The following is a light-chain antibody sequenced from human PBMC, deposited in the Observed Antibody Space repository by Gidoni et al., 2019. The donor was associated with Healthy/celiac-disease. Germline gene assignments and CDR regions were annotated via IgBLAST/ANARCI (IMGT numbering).Light chain of an antibody. CDR2: EVS. CDR1: SSDVGSYNL. CDR3: CSYAGSSTFEWV. Sequence: QSALTQPASVSGSPVQSITISCTGTSSDVGSYNLVSWYQQHPGKAPKLMIYEVSKRPSGVSNRFSGSKSGNTASLTISGLQAEDEADYYCCSYAGSSTFEWVFGGGTKLTVL. J-gene: IGLJ3*02. V-gene: IGLV2-23*02.